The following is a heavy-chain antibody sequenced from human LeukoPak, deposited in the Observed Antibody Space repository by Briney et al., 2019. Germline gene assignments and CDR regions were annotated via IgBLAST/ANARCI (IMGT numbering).Heavy chain of an antibody. Sequence: WEPLSLTCPVSGGSISSSNYYWGWIRQPPGKGLEWIATIYYSGDTYYNPSLKSRITIAVDTSKPQFSLKLSSVTAADTAVYYCARGFAPSRNDASDIWGQGTMVTVSS. D-gene: IGHD3-10*01. CDR2: IYYSGDT. CDR3: ARGFAPSRNDASDI. V-gene: IGHV4-39*02. J-gene: IGHJ3*02. CDR1: GGSISSSNYY.